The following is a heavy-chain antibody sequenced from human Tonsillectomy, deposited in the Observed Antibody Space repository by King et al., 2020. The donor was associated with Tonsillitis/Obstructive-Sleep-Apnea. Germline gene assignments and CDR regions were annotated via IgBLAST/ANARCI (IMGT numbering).Heavy chain of an antibody. J-gene: IGHJ6*02. D-gene: IGHD3-3*01. Sequence: VQLVESGGGVVQPGRSLRLSYAASGFTFSSYAMHWVRQAPGKGLEWVAVISYDGSNKYYADSVKGRFTISRDNSKNTLYLQMNSLRAEDTAVYYCARGDFWSGYYYYYGMDVWGQGTTVTVSS. CDR3: ARGDFWSGYYYYYGMDV. V-gene: IGHV3-30*04. CDR2: ISYDGSNK. CDR1: GFTFSSYA.